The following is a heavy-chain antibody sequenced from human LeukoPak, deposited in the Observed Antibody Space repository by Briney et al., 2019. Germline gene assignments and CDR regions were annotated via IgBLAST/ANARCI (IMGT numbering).Heavy chain of an antibody. V-gene: IGHV3-23*01. J-gene: IGHJ3*02. CDR3: ARDLDHDAFDI. CDR1: GFTFSSYA. CDR2: ISGSGGST. D-gene: IGHD3-3*01. Sequence: GGSLRLSCAAPGFTFSSYAMSWVRQAPGKGLDLVSAISGSGGSTYYADSVKGRFTISRDNAKNTLYLQMNSLRAEDTAVYYCARDLDHDAFDIWGQGTMVTVSS.